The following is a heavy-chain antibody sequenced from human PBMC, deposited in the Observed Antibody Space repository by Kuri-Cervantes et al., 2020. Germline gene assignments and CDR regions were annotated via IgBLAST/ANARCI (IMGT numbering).Heavy chain of an antibody. V-gene: IGHV3-33*01. CDR3: AREDTALYYFDY. D-gene: IGHD5-18*01. Sequence: GESLKISCAASGFTFSSYGMHWVRQAPGKGLEWVAVIWYDGSNKYYADSVKGRFTISRDNSKNTLYLQMNSLRAEDTAVYYCAREDTALYYFDYWGQGTLVTVSS. CDR2: IWYDGSNK. CDR1: GFTFSSYG. J-gene: IGHJ4*02.